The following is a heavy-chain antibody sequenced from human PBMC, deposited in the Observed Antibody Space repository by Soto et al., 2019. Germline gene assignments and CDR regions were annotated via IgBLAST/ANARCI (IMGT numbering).Heavy chain of an antibody. Sequence: PSETPSLTCTVYGDSVTSGNYYWSWIRQPPGKGLEWIGHIYYSGSTNYRPSLKSRVTISLYTSNNHFSLKVTFVTAADTAVYYCEMIPVHTYMFYWLDPWGQGTLVTVSS. D-gene: IGHD3-10*02. V-gene: IGHV4-61*03. CDR3: EMIPVHTYMFYWLDP. CDR2: IYYSGST. J-gene: IGHJ5*01. CDR1: GDSVTSGNYY.